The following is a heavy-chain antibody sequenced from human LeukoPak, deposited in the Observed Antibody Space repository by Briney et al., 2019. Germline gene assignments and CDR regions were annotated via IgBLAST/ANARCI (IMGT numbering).Heavy chain of an antibody. CDR3: ARGLGNDGTFDY. D-gene: IGHD1-1*01. J-gene: IGHJ4*02. CDR1: GYTFTSYD. V-gene: IGHV1-8*01. Sequence: ASVKVSFKASGYTFTSYDINWVRQATGQGLEWMGWMNPNSGNTGYAQKFQGRVTMTRNTSISTAYMELSSLRSEDTAVYYCARGLGNDGTFDYWGQGTLVTVSS. CDR2: MNPNSGNT.